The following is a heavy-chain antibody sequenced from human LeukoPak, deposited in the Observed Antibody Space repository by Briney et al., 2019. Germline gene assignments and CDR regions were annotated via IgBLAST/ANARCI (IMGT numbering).Heavy chain of an antibody. D-gene: IGHD5-24*01. CDR3: ARDRRDGYNHRAFDI. CDR1: GFTFSSYS. V-gene: IGHV3-48*04. CDR2: ISSSSSTI. Sequence: LSGGSLRLSCAASGFTFSSYSMNWVRQAPGKGLEGVSYISSSSSTIYYAASVKGRFTISRDNAKNSLYLQMNSLRAEDTAVYYCARDRRDGYNHRAFDIWGQGTMVTVSS. J-gene: IGHJ3*02.